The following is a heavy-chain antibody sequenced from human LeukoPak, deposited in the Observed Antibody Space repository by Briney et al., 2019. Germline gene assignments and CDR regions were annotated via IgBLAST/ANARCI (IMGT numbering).Heavy chain of an antibody. CDR2: IKHGGTP. V-gene: IGHV4-34*01. J-gene: IGHJ4*02. D-gene: IGHD3-16*01. CDR1: GGPFSGFY. Sequence: SETLSLTCAVYGGPFSGFYWSWIRQPPGKGLEWIGEIKHGGTPNYNTSLKSRVTISVDTSKNQFSLRLTSLTAADTAVYYCARGGGPPAYYFDFWGQGIQVTVCS. CDR3: ARGGGPPAYYFDF.